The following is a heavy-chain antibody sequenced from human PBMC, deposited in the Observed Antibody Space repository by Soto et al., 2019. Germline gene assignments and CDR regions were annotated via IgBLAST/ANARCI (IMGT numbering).Heavy chain of an antibody. CDR1: GFAFSSYA. Sequence: EVQLLESGGGLVQPGGSLRLSCAACGFAFSSYAMSWFRQAPGKGLEWVSAISGSGGSTYYADSVKGRFTISRDNSKNTLYLQMNSLRAEDTAVYYCAKDRGGRIYGVGATNWFDPWGQGTLVTVSS. CDR3: AKDRGGRIYGVGATNWFDP. J-gene: IGHJ5*02. D-gene: IGHD1-26*01. V-gene: IGHV3-23*01. CDR2: ISGSGGST.